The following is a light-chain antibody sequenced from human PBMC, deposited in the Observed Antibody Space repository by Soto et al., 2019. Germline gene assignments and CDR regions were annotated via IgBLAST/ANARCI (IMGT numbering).Light chain of an antibody. CDR1: QSVSSSY. V-gene: IGKV3-20*01. Sequence: DIVLTQSPGTLSLSPGEGATLSCRASQSVSSSYLAWYQQKPGQAPRLLIFAASSSATGIPDRFSGSGSGTDFNLTISRLEPDDFAVYYCQQYCSSPYTFGQGTKLEIK. CDR3: QQYCSSPYT. J-gene: IGKJ2*01. CDR2: AAS.